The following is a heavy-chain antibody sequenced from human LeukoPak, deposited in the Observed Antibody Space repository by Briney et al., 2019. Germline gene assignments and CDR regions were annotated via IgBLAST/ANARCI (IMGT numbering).Heavy chain of an antibody. D-gene: IGHD2-15*01. CDR1: GFTFSSYE. J-gene: IGHJ6*03. Sequence: GGSLRLSCAASGFTFSSYEMNWVRQAPGKGLEWVSYISSSGKTIYYADSVKGRFTMSRDNAKNSLYLQMNSLRAEDTAVYYCARVGCSGGSCYSFVYYYMDVWGKGTTVTISS. CDR3: ARVGCSGGSCYSFVYYYMDV. V-gene: IGHV3-48*03. CDR2: ISSSGKTI.